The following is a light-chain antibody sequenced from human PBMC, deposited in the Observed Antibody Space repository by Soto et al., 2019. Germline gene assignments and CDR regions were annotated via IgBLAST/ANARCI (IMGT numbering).Light chain of an antibody. V-gene: IGLV2-8*01. Sequence: QSVLTQPPSASGSPGQSVTISCTGTSSDVGSYNYVSWYQQHPGRPPKLTIYEVSKRPLGVPDRFSGSKSGNTASLTVSGLQAEDEADYYCSSYAGSNNFVFGPGTKLTVL. CDR1: SSDVGSYNY. CDR2: EVS. J-gene: IGLJ1*01. CDR3: SSYAGSNNFV.